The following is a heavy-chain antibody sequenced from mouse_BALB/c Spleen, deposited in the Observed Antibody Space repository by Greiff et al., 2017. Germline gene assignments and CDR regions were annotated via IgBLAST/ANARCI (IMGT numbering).Heavy chain of an antibody. CDR2: ISSGGGNT. CDR1: GFTFSSYT. D-gene: IGHD1-1*01. J-gene: IGHJ1*01. CDR3: ARSRGILLRYFDV. V-gene: IGHV5-9*03. Sequence: EVMLVESGGGLVKPGGSLKLSCAASGFTFSSYTMSWVRQTPEKRLEWVATISSGGGNTYYPDSVKGRFTISRDNAKNNLYLQMSSLRSEDTALYYCARSRGILLRYFDVWGAGTTVTVSS.